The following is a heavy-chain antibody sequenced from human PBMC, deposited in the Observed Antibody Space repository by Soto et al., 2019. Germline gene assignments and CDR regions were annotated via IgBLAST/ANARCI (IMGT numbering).Heavy chain of an antibody. CDR2: INAGNGNT. CDR3: ARDGAVAGDSNFDY. D-gene: IGHD6-19*01. V-gene: IGHV1-3*01. CDR1: GYTFTSYA. J-gene: IGHJ4*02. Sequence: QVQLAQSGAEVKKPGASVKVSCKASGYTFTSYAIHWVRQAPGQRLEWMGWINAGNGNTKFSQKFQHRVTITTDTSASTAYMELSSLGPEDTAVYYCARDGAVAGDSNFDYWGQGTLVTVSS.